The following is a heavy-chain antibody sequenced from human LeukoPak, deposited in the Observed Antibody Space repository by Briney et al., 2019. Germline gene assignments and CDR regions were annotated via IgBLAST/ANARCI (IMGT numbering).Heavy chain of an antibody. V-gene: IGHV3-23*01. CDR1: GFTFNSYS. Sequence: GGSLRLSCAASGFTFNSYSMSWVRQAPGKGLEWVSAISGSGGSTYYADSVKGRFTISRDNSKNTLYLQMNSLRAEDTAVYYCAKDAYESSGYSHFDYWGQGTLVTVSS. CDR2: ISGSGGST. J-gene: IGHJ4*02. D-gene: IGHD3-22*01. CDR3: AKDAYESSGYSHFDY.